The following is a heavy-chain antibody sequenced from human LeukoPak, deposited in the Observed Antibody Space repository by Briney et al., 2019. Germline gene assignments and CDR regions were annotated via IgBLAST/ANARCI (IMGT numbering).Heavy chain of an antibody. CDR2: ISGSGGTT. CDR1: GFTFNSYA. Sequence: GGSLRLSCAASGFTFNSYAISWVRQAPGKGLEWVSSISGSGGTTDYADSVKGRFTISRDNSKNTLYLQMNSLRAEDTAVYYCAKRIAAAGTGNFDYWGQGTLVTVPS. J-gene: IGHJ4*02. CDR3: AKRIAAAGTGNFDY. D-gene: IGHD6-13*01. V-gene: IGHV3-23*01.